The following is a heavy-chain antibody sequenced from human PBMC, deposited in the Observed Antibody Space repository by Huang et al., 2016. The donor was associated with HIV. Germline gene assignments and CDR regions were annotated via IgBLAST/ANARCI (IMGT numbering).Heavy chain of an antibody. D-gene: IGHD3-22*01. J-gene: IGHJ4*02. CDR1: GGTFSSYA. Sequence: QVQLVQSGAEVKKPGSSVKVSCKASGGTFSSYAISWVRQAPGQGLEWRGGIIPSVGTANYAQKFQGRVTITADESTSTAYMELSSLRSEDTAVYYCARARGYYDSSVSYYFDYWGQGTLVTVSS. CDR2: IIPSVGTA. V-gene: IGHV1-69*13. CDR3: ARARGYYDSSVSYYFDY.